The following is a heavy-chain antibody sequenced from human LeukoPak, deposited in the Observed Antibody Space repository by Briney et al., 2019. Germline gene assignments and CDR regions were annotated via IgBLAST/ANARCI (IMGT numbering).Heavy chain of an antibody. J-gene: IGHJ4*02. CDR3: ARDRGGPYSSSWDQGYFDY. V-gene: IGHV1-46*01. Sequence: ASVKVSCKASGYTFTSYYMHWVRQAPGQGLEWMGIINPSGGSTSYAQKFQGRVTMTRDTSTSTVYMELSSLRSEDTAVYYCARDRGGPYSSSWDQGYFDYWGQGTLVTVSS. D-gene: IGHD6-13*01. CDR2: INPSGGST. CDR1: GYTFTSYY.